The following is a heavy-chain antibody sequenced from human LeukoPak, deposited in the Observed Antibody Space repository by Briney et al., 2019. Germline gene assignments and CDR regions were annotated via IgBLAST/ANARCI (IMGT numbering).Heavy chain of an antibody. CDR1: GSTFTSYA. Sequence: GASVKVSCKASGSTFTSYAMNWVRQAPGQGLEWMGWINTNTGNPTYAQGFTGRFVFSLDTSVSTAYLQISRLKAEDTDVYYCARAANGNYVSSWFDPWGQGTLVTVSS. CDR3: ARAANGNYVSSWFDP. CDR2: INTNTGNP. V-gene: IGHV7-4-1*02. D-gene: IGHD4-17*01. J-gene: IGHJ5*02.